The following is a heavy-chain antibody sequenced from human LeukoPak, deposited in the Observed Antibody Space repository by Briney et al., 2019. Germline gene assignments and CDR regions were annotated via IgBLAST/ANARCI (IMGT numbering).Heavy chain of an antibody. D-gene: IGHD3-3*01. CDR2: ISYDGSNK. CDR3: AKALFGVVITNYGMDV. CDR1: GFTFSSYG. J-gene: IGHJ6*02. V-gene: IGHV3-30*18. Sequence: PGGSLRLSCAASGFTFSSYGMHWVRQAPGKGLEWVAVISYDGSNKYYADSVKGRFTISRDNSKNTLYLQMNSLRAEDTAVYYCAKALFGVVITNYGMDVWGQGTTVTVSS.